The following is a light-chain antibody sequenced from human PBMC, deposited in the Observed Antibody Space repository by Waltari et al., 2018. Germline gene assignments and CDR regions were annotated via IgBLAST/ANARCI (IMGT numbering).Light chain of an antibody. CDR1: SLRSYY. Sequence: SSELTQDPAVSVALGQTVRITCQGDSLRSYYASWYQQKPGQAPVLVIYGKNNRPSGIPERLSGASSGNTASLTITVAQAEDEADYYCNSRDSSGNHLAVFGGGTKLTVL. CDR3: NSRDSSGNHLAV. V-gene: IGLV3-19*01. CDR2: GKN. J-gene: IGLJ3*02.